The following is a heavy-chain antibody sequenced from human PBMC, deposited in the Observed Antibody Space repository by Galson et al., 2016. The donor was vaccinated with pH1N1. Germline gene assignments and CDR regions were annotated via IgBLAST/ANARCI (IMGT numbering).Heavy chain of an antibody. D-gene: IGHD3-10*01. CDR2: IIGSGGST. J-gene: IGHJ4*02. CDR1: GFTFSSYA. Sequence: SLRLSCAASGFTFSSYAMSWVRQAPGKGLEWVSAIIGSGGSTYYTDSVKGRFTISRDNSKNTLYLQMNSLRAEDTAVYYCAKVIMVRGPDTYFDSWGQGTLVTVSS. V-gene: IGHV3-23*01. CDR3: AKVIMVRGPDTYFDS.